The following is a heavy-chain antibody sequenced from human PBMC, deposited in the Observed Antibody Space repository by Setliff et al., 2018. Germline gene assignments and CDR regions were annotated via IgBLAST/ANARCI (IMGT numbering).Heavy chain of an antibody. J-gene: IGHJ4*02. CDR3: ARTDLRYQTDY. CDR1: GGSISSHY. Sequence: PSETLSLTCTVSGGSISSHYWSRIRQPPGKGLEWIGYIYYSGSTNYNPSLKSRVTISVDTSKNQFSLKLSSVTAADTAVYYCARTDLRYQTDYWGQGTLVTVSS. CDR2: IYYSGST. D-gene: IGHD2-2*01. V-gene: IGHV4-59*11.